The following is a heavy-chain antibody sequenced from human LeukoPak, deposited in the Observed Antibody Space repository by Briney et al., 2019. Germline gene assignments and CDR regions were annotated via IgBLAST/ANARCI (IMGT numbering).Heavy chain of an antibody. J-gene: IGHJ4*02. CDR1: GFTFSSYA. D-gene: IGHD3-22*01. Sequence: GGSLRLSCAASGFTFSSYAMSWVRQAPGKGLEWVSAISGSGGSTYYADSVKGRFTISRDNSKNTLYLQMNSLRAEDTAVYYCAKDLKEVLYDSSGYSVGYWGQGTLVTVSS. CDR2: ISGSGGST. V-gene: IGHV3-23*01. CDR3: AKDLKEVLYDSSGYSVGY.